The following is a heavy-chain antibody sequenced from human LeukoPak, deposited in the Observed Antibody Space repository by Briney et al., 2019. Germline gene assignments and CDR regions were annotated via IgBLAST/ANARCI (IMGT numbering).Heavy chain of an antibody. J-gene: IGHJ4*02. D-gene: IGHD2-15*01. CDR3: ARVRGVVAVYFDY. Sequence: SQTLSLTCAVSGGSISSGGYSWSWIRQPPGKGLEWIGYIYHSGSTYYNPSLKSRVTISVDRSKNQFSLKLSSVTAADTAVYYCARVRGVVAVYFDYWGQGTLVTVSS. CDR1: GGSISSGGYS. CDR2: IYHSGST. V-gene: IGHV4-30-2*01.